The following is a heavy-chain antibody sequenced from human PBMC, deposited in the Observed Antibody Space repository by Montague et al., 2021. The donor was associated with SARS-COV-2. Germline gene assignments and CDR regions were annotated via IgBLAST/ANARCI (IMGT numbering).Heavy chain of an antibody. J-gene: IGHJ3*02. CDR3: ARPLIWSGYFVDAFDI. D-gene: IGHD3-3*01. CDR1: GFTFSSYA. CDR2: ISYDGSNK. V-gene: IGHV3-30-3*01. Sequence: SLRLSCAAPGFTFSSYAMHWVRQAPGKGLEWVAVISYDGSNKYYADSVKGRFTISRDNSKNTLYLQMNSLRAEDTVVYYCARPLIWSGYFVDAFDIWGQGTMVTVSS.